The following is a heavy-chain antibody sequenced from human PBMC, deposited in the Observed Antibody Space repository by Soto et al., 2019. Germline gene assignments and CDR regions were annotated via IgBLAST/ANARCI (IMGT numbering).Heavy chain of an antibody. Sequence: GGSLRLSCAASGLTVSSNYMSWVRQAPGKGLEWVSSISSSSSYIYYADSVKGRFTISRDNAKNSLYLQMNSLRAEDTAVYYCARGYCSGGSCQDYYYGMDVWGQGTTVTVS. CDR2: ISSSSSYI. D-gene: IGHD2-15*01. J-gene: IGHJ6*02. CDR3: ARGYCSGGSCQDYYYGMDV. CDR1: GLTVSSNY. V-gene: IGHV3-21*01.